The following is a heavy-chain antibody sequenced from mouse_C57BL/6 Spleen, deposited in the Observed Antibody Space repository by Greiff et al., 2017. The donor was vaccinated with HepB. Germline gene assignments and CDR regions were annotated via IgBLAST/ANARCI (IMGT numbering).Heavy chain of an antibody. J-gene: IGHJ2*01. D-gene: IGHD1-2*01. Sequence: EVQPVESGPGLVKPSQSLSLTCTVTGYSITSGYGWNWIRQFPGNKLEWMGYRSYSGSTNYNPSLKSRISITRDTSKNQFFLQLNSVTTEDTATYYCARTARIKYWGQGTTLTVSS. CDR2: RSYSGST. CDR3: ARTARIKY. V-gene: IGHV3-2*02. CDR1: GYSITSGYG.